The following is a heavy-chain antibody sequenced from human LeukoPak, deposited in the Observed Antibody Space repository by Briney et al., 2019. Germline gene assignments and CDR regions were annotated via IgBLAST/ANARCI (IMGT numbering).Heavy chain of an antibody. CDR2: IYPGDSDT. J-gene: IGHJ4*02. CDR1: GYSFTSYW. CDR3: ARRELANYDFWSGYNFDY. V-gene: IGHV5-51*01. D-gene: IGHD3-3*01. Sequence: PGESLKISCKGSGYSFTSYWIGWVRQMPGKGLEWMGIIYPGDSDTRYSPSFQAQVTISADKSISTAYLQWSSLKASDTAMYYCARRELANYDFWSGYNFDYWGQGTLVTVSS.